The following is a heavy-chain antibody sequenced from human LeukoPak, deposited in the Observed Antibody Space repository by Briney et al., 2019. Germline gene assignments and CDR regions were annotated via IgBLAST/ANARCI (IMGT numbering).Heavy chain of an antibody. V-gene: IGHV4-4*07. CDR3: AGLGGYCTNSVCYSTFDI. J-gene: IGHJ3*02. CDR2: IYTSGST. Sequence: SETLSLTCTVSGGSISSYYWSWIRQPAGKGLEWIGRIYTSGSTNYNPSLKSRVTMSVDTSKNQVSLKLSSVTAADTAVYHCAGLGGYCTNSVCYSTFDIWGRGTMVTVSS. D-gene: IGHD2-8*01. CDR1: GGSISSYY.